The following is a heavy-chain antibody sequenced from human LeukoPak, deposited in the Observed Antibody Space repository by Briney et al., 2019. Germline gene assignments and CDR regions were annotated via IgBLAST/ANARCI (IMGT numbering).Heavy chain of an antibody. CDR2: IYTSGSA. J-gene: IGHJ4*02. D-gene: IGHD5-18*01. CDR3: ARANTAMVSLDY. Sequence: SETLSLTCTVSGGSISSYYWSWIRQSGGKGLEWIGRIYTSGSANYNPSLKSRVTMSVDTSKNQFSLKLSSVTAADTAVYYCARANTAMVSLDYWGQGTLVTVSS. CDR1: GGSISSYY. V-gene: IGHV4-4*07.